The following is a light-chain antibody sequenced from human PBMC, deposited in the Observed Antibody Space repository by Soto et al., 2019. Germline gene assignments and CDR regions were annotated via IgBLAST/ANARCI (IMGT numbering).Light chain of an antibody. CDR2: DAS. Sequence: EIVLTQSPATISLSPGERATLSCRGSQSVSSYLAWYQQKPGQAPRLLIYDASDRATGIPARFSGSGSGTDFNLAISSLEPEDFAVYYCHQGSNWPLTFGGGTKVDNK. CDR1: QSVSSY. V-gene: IGKV3-11*01. J-gene: IGKJ4*01. CDR3: HQGSNWPLT.